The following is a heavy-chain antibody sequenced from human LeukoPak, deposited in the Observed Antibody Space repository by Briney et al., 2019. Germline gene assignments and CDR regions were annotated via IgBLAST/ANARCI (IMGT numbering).Heavy chain of an antibody. CDR2: ISSSSTM. D-gene: IGHD4-23*01. Sequence: GGSLRLPCAASGFTFSSYSMNWVRQAPGKGLEWVSYISSSSTMYYADSVKGRFTISRDNAKNSLYLQMNSLRAEDTAVYYCARLPNYGGNNDFFDYWGQGTLVTVSS. V-gene: IGHV3-48*01. CDR1: GFTFSSYS. J-gene: IGHJ4*02. CDR3: ARLPNYGGNNDFFDY.